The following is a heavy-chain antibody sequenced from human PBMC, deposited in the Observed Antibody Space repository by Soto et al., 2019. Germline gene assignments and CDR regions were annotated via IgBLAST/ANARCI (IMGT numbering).Heavy chain of an antibody. J-gene: IGHJ5*02. Sequence: PSETLSLTCAVSGVTISSSVGWSWVRQSPGKGLEWIGEIYAGRNTNYNPSLKSRVTISVDTSKNQFSLKLSSVTAADTAVYYCARHEAPGSSSWYGEDNWFDPWGQGTLVTVSS. CDR2: IYAGRNT. CDR3: ARHEAPGSSSWYGEDNWFDP. V-gene: IGHV4-4*02. D-gene: IGHD6-13*01. CDR1: GVTISSSVG.